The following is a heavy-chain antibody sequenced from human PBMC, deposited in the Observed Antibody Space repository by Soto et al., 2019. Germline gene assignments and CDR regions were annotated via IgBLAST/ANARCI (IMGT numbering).Heavy chain of an antibody. CDR3: AKATYIWGSSAWFDP. J-gene: IGHJ5*02. CDR2: ISGSGGST. D-gene: IGHD3-16*01. CDR1: GFTFSSYA. V-gene: IGHV3-23*01. Sequence: GGSLRLSCAASGFTFSSYAMSWVRQAPGKGLEWVSAISGSGGSTYYADSVKDRFTISRDNSKNTLYLQMNSLRAEDTAVYYCAKATYIWGSSAWFDPWGQGTLVTVSS.